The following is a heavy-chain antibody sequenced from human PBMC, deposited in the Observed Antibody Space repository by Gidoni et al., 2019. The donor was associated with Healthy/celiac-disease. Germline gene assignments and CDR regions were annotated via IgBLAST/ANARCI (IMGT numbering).Heavy chain of an antibody. Sequence: QMQLVQSGPEEKKPRNSVKVYCQASGLTFTSSSMQWVRQARGQRLEWIGWIVVGSGNTNYAQKFQERVTITRDMSTSTAYMELSSLRSEDTAVYYCAAVVYYYDSSGYGGFDPWGRGTLVTVSS. D-gene: IGHD3-22*01. CDR2: IVVGSGNT. CDR1: GLTFTSSS. V-gene: IGHV1-58*02. J-gene: IGHJ5*02. CDR3: AAVVYYYDSSGYGGFDP.